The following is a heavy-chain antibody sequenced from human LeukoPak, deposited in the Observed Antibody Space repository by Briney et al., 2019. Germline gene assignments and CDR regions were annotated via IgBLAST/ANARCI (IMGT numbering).Heavy chain of an antibody. CDR3: AKDMGEGDAFDI. CDR2: ISWNSGSI. CDR1: GFTFDDYA. V-gene: IGHV3-9*01. Sequence: GRSLRLSCAASGFTFDDYAMHWVRRAPGKGLEWVSGISWNSGSIGYADSVKGRFTISRDNAKNSLYLQMNSLRAEDTALYYCAKDMGEGDAFDIWGQGTMVTVSS. D-gene: IGHD1-26*01. J-gene: IGHJ3*02.